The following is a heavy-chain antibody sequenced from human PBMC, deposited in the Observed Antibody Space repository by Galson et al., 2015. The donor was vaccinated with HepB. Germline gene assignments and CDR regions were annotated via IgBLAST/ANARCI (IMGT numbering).Heavy chain of an antibody. D-gene: IGHD1-1*01. CDR2: IYPGDFRT. CDR1: GYKFNNYW. Sequence: QSGAEVKKPGESLKISCKGSGYKFNNYWIAWVRQMPGKDLEWMGIIYPGDFRTRYSPSFQGQVTISADRSTSTAYLQWSSLKASDTAIYYCARRIEHTGDYPTDHLDYWGQGTLVTVSS. J-gene: IGHJ4*02. V-gene: IGHV5-51*03. CDR3: ARRIEHTGDYPTDHLDY.